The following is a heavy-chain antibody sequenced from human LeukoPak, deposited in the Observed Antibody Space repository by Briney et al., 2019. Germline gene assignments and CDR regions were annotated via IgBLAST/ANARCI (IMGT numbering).Heavy chain of an antibody. Sequence: SVKVSCKASGGTFSSYAISWVRQAPGQGLEWMGGIIPIFGTANSAQKFQGRVTITTDGSTSTAYMELSILRSEVTAVYYCARDYYYDSSGYYVQWGQGTLVTVSS. D-gene: IGHD3-22*01. CDR1: GGTFSSYA. CDR2: IIPIFGTA. CDR3: ARDYYYDSSGYYVQ. J-gene: IGHJ4*02. V-gene: IGHV1-69*05.